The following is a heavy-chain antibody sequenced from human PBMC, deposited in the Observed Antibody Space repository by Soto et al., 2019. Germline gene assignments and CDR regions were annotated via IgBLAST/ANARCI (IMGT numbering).Heavy chain of an antibody. CDR1: GYTFTSYG. V-gene: IGHV1-18*01. D-gene: IGHD6-19*01. J-gene: IGHJ1*01. CDR2: ISAYNGNT. Sequence: ASVKVSCKASGYTFTSYGISWVRQAPGQGLEWMGWISAYNGNTNYAQKLQGRVTMTTGTSTSTAYMELRSLRSDDTAVYYCAREGPYSSGCNKEYFQHWGQGTLVTVSS. CDR3: AREGPYSSGCNKEYFQH.